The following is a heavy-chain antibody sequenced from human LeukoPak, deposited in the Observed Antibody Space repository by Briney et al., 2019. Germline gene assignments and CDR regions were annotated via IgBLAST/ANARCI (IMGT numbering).Heavy chain of an antibody. CDR3: VRGVGGEYFYFDR. CDR1: GDSISSDGHS. J-gene: IGHJ4*02. V-gene: IGHV4-30-4*07. D-gene: IGHD1-26*01. Sequence: SETLSLTCGVSGDSISSDGHSWSWIRQPPGTGLEWVGYIYNSGAAYHNPSLKSRLALSVDTSNNQFSLRLRSVTAADTAVYYCVRGVGGEYFYFDRWGQGALVTVSA. CDR2: IYNSGAA.